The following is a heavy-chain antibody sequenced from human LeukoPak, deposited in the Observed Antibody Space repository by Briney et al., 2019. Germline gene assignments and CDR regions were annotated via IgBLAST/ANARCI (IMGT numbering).Heavy chain of an antibody. D-gene: IGHD3-9*01. CDR1: GDSFSSNSAA. CDR3: ARDGILTDTWGRPGAFDI. Sequence: SQTLSLTCAISGDSFSSNSAAWNWIRQSPSRGLEWLGRTYYRSKWYNDYAVSVKSRITINPDTSKNQFSLKLSSVTAADTAVYYCARDGILTDTWGRPGAFDIWGQGTMVTVSS. V-gene: IGHV6-1*01. CDR2: TYYRSKWYN. J-gene: IGHJ3*02.